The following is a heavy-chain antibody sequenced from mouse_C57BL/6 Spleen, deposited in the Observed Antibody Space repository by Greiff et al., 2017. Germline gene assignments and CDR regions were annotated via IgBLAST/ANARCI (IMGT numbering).Heavy chain of an antibody. V-gene: IGHV1-64*01. CDR2: IHPNSGST. CDR3: ARYYYGSLDY. D-gene: IGHD1-1*01. Sequence: QVQLQQPGAELVKPGASVKLSCKASGYTFTSYWMHWVKQRPGQGLEWIGMIHPNSGSTNYNEKFKSKDTLTVDKSSSTAYMQLSSLTSEDSAVYYCARYYYGSLDYWGQGTTLTVSS. CDR1: GYTFTSYW. J-gene: IGHJ2*01.